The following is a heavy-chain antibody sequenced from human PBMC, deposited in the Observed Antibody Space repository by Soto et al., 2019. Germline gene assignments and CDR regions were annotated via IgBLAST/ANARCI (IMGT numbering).Heavy chain of an antibody. D-gene: IGHD5-12*01. V-gene: IGHV4-39*01. CDR3: ARQYVDIVATDY. Sequence: SETLSLTCTVSGGSISSSSYYWGWIRQPPGKGLEWIGSIYYSGSTYYNPSLKSRVTISVDTSKNQFSLKLSSVTAADTAVYYCARQYVDIVATDYWGQGTLVTVSS. CDR1: GGSISSSSYY. J-gene: IGHJ4*02. CDR2: IYYSGST.